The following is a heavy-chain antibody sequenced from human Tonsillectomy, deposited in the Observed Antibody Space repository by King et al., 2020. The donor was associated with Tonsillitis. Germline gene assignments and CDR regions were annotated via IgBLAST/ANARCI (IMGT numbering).Heavy chain of an antibody. Sequence: QLVQSGGGVVQPGRSLRLSCAASGFTFSNYGMHWVRQAPGKGLEWVAVISYDGSNEYYVDSVKGRFTISRDNSQNTLYLQMNSLRAEDTAVYYCAKYKTYYYDTSGQGIPDYWGLGTLVTVSS. J-gene: IGHJ4*02. CDR3: AKYKTYYYDTSGQGIPDY. CDR1: GFTFSNYG. V-gene: IGHV3-30*18. CDR2: ISYDGSNE. D-gene: IGHD3-22*01.